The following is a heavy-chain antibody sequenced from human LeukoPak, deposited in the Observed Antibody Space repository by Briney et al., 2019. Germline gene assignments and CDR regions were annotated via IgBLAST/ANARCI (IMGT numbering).Heavy chain of an antibody. V-gene: IGHV3-21*01. J-gene: IGHJ4*02. CDR2: ISTGGSYI. D-gene: IGHD1-1*01. CDR1: GFTFSNYF. Sequence: GGSLRLSCAASGFTFSNYFMNWVRQAPGKGLEWVSSISTGGSYIYHADSVKGRFTISRDNAKNSLFLLMNSLRAEDTAVYYCASSLGGLERPFDYWGQGTLLTVSS. CDR3: ASSLGGLERPFDY.